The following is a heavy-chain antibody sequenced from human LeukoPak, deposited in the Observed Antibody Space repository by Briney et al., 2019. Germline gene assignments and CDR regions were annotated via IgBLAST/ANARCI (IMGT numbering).Heavy chain of an antibody. CDR1: GGSISSGSYY. CDR3: ASGEITIFGVVTLDAFDI. Sequence: SETLSLTCTVSGGSISSGSYYWSWIRQPAGKGLEWIGRIYTSGSTNYNPSLKSRVTISVDTSKNQFSLKLSSVTAADTAVYYCASGEITIFGVVTLDAFDIWGQGTMVTVSS. V-gene: IGHV4-61*02. J-gene: IGHJ3*02. CDR2: IYTSGST. D-gene: IGHD3-3*01.